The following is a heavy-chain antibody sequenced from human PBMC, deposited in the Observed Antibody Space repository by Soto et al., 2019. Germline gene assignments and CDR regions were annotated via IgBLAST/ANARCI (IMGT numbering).Heavy chain of an antibody. CDR3: ARDQGWVNYYYGMDV. CDR2: IYYSGST. V-gene: IGHV4-31*03. Sequence: QVQLQESGPGLVKPSQTLSLTCTVSGGSISSGGYYWSWIRQHPGKGLEWIGYIYYSGSTYYNPPVKSRVTMXXDXSXXQSSLKLSSVTAADTPVYYCARDQGWVNYYYGMDVWGQGTTVTVSS. J-gene: IGHJ6*02. CDR1: GGSISSGGYY. D-gene: IGHD2-15*01.